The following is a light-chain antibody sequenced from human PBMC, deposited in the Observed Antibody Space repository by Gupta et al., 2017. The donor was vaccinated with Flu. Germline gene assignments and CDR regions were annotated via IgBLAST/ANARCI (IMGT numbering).Light chain of an antibody. V-gene: IGKV1-5*03. CDR2: KTS. CDR3: KKNNSDSFT. Sequence: PSTLSASVGDRVTSTGRASPSSSCGWAWFLQKPGKPPQTLGEKTSILEKGATSRGSGGGSGTKFTLTSSSLEDYEASTYYCKKNNSDSFTFGRGTKVEIK. J-gene: IGKJ1*01. CDR1: PSSSCG.